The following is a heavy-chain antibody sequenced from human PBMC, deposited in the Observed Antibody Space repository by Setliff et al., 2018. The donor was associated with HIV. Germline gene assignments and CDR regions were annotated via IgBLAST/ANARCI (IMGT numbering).Heavy chain of an antibody. Sequence: SETLSLTCAVYGGSFSGLYWGWVRQPPGKGLQWIGSIYYTGQTFYNLSLTSRVTISADTSKNHLFLKVRSVTAADTAIYYCARLGSGWNWVTRIDYWGQGILVTVSS. CDR1: GGSFSGLY. D-gene: IGHD6-19*01. V-gene: IGHV4-34*01. J-gene: IGHJ4*02. CDR3: ARLGSGWNWVTRIDY. CDR2: IYYTGQT.